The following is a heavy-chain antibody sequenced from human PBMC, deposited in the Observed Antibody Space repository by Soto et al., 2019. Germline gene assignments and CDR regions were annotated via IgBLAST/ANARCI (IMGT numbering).Heavy chain of an antibody. CDR2: IYYSGST. Sequence: PSETLSLTCTVSGGSISSGGYYWSWIRQHPGKGLEWIGYIYYSGSTYYNPSLKSRLTISADTSKNQFSLKLSSVTAADTAVYYCARVLADQGYFYFMDVWGKGTTVTVSS. J-gene: IGHJ6*03. CDR3: ARVLADQGYFYFMDV. V-gene: IGHV4-31*03. CDR1: GGSISSGGYY. D-gene: IGHD2-2*01.